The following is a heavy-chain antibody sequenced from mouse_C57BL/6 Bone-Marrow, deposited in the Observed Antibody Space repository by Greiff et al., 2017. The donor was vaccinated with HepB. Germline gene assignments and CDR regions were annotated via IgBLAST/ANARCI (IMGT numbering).Heavy chain of an antibody. V-gene: IGHV1-47*01. CDR1: GYTFTTYP. D-gene: IGHD1-1*01. Sequence: QVQLQQSGAELVKPGASVKMSCKASGYTFTTYPIEWMKQNHGESLEWIGNFHPYNDDTKYNEKFKGKATLTVEKSSSTVYLELSRLTSDDSAVYYCARGDYYGSSGYFDVWGTGTTVTVSS. J-gene: IGHJ1*03. CDR3: ARGDYYGSSGYFDV. CDR2: FHPYNDDT.